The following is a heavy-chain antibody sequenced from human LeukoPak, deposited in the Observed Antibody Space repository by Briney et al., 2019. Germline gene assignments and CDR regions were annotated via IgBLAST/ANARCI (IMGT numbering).Heavy chain of an antibody. CDR1: GYTFTSYD. CDR2: MNPNSGNT. Sequence: ASVKVSCKASGYTFTSYDINWVRQATGQGLEWMGWMNPNSGNTGYAQKFQGRVTMTRNTSISTAYMELSSLRSEDTAVYYCARVFSWGWRGIVYYYYGMDVWGQGTTVTVSS. V-gene: IGHV1-8*01. D-gene: IGHD3-3*01. J-gene: IGHJ6*02. CDR3: ARVFSWGWRGIVYYYYGMDV.